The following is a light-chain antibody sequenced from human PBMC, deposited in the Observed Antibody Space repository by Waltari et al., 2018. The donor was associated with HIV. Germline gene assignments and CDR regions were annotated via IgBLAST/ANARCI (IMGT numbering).Light chain of an antibody. V-gene: IGLV3-21*02. Sequence: SYVLTQPPPVSVAPGQTARITRGGNKIGSKSVHWYQQKQGQAPVLVVYDDSDRPSGIPERFSGSNSGNTATLTIRRVEAGDEADYYCQVWDSSSDQEVFGGGTKLTVL. CDR2: DDS. CDR1: KIGSKS. CDR3: QVWDSSSDQEV. J-gene: IGLJ2*01.